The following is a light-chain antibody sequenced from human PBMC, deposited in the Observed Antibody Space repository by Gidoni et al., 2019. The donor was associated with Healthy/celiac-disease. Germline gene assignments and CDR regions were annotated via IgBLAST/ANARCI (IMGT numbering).Light chain of an antibody. J-gene: IGLJ3*02. Sequence: QSVLTQPPSASGTPGQWVTISCSGSSSNIGSNYVYWYQQLPGTAPKLLIYSNNQRPSGLPDRFSGSKSGTSASLAISGLRSEDEADYYCAAWDDSLSGWVFGGGTKLTVL. CDR1: SSNIGSNY. V-gene: IGLV1-47*02. CDR2: SNN. CDR3: AAWDDSLSGWV.